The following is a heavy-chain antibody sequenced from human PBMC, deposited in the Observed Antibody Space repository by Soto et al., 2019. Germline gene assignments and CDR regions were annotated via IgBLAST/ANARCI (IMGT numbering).Heavy chain of an antibody. CDR2: IYYSGST. D-gene: IGHD5-18*01. J-gene: IGHJ4*02. CDR3: ARGHRSGDTAMVNFDD. CDR1: GGSISSYY. Sequence: PSETLSLTCTVSGGSISSYYWSWIRQPPGKGLEWIGYIYYSGSTNYNPSLKSRVTISVDTSKNQFSLKLSSVTAADTAVYYCARGHRSGDTAMVNFDDWGQGTLVTVSS. V-gene: IGHV4-59*01.